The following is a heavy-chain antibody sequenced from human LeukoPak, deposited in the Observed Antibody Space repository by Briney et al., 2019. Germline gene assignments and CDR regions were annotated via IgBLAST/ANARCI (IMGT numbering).Heavy chain of an antibody. CDR3: ARGPLVYYYGSGSYYKNYYYYYMDV. D-gene: IGHD3-10*01. Sequence: SETLSLTCAVYGGSFSGYYWSWIRQPPGKGLEWIGEINHSGSTNYNPSLKSRVTISVDTSKNQFSLKLSSVTAADTAVYYCARGPLVYYYGSGSYYKNYYYYYMDVWSKGTTVTVSS. CDR2: INHSGST. J-gene: IGHJ6*03. V-gene: IGHV4-34*01. CDR1: GGSFSGYY.